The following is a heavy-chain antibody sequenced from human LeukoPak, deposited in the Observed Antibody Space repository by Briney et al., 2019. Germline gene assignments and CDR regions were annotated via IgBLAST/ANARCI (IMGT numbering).Heavy chain of an antibody. CDR3: ARDSLEGAFDI. D-gene: IGHD3-16*02. J-gene: IGHJ3*02. Sequence: SQTLSLTCTVSGGSISSGGCYWSWIRPPPGKGLEWIGYIYYSGSTYYNPSLKSRVTISVDTSKNQFSLKLSSVTAADTAVYYCARDSLEGAFDIWGQGTMVTVSS. CDR2: IYYSGST. CDR1: GGSISSGGCY. V-gene: IGHV4-31*03.